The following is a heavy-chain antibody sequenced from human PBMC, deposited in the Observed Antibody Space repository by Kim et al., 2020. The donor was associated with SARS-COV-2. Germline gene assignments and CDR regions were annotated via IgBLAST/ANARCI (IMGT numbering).Heavy chain of an antibody. Sequence: ASVKVSCKASGYTFTSYGISWVRQAPGQGLEWMGWISAYNGNTNYAQKLQGRVTMTTDTSTSTAYMELRSLRSDDTAVYYCARDQAYYDSSGYYANPFDYWGQGTLVTVSS. CDR2: ISAYNGNT. CDR1: GYTFTSYG. V-gene: IGHV1-18*01. D-gene: IGHD3-22*01. CDR3: ARDQAYYDSSGYYANPFDY. J-gene: IGHJ4*02.